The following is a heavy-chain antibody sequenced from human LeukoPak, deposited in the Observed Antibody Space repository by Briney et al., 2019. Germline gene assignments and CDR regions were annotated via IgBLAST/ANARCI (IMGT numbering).Heavy chain of an antibody. D-gene: IGHD1-26*01. J-gene: IGHJ4*02. CDR3: ARYNGWELLFPDY. CDR2: IWYDGSNK. Sequence: GGSLRLFCAASGFTFSSYGMHWVRQAPGKGLEWVAVIWYDGSNKYYADSVKGRFTISRDNSKNTLYLQMNSLRAEDTAVYYCARYNGWELLFPDYWGQGTLVTVSS. CDR1: GFTFSSYG. V-gene: IGHV3-33*01.